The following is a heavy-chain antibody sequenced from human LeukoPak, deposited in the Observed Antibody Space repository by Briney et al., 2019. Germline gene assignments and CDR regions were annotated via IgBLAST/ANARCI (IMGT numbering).Heavy chain of an antibody. D-gene: IGHD4-17*01. V-gene: IGHV4-38-2*02. J-gene: IGHJ4*02. CDR3: AGYHAYGVTTPPLGY. Sequence: SETLSLTCTVSAYSISTGYNWGWIRQPPGKGLEWIGSIYHSGSTYYNPSLKSRVTISVDTSKNQFSLKLSSVTAADTAVYFCAGYHAYGVTTPPLGYWGQGTLVTVSS. CDR2: IYHSGST. CDR1: AYSISTGYN.